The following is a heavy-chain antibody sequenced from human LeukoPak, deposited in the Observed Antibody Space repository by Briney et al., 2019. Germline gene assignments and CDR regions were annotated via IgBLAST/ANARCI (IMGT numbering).Heavy chain of an antibody. CDR3: ARVGVDYSGNIIKYFFDY. D-gene: IGHD4-23*01. CDR1: GGSISSSSYY. Sequence: SETLSLTCTVSGGSISSSSYYWGWIRQPPGKGLEWIGSIYYSGSTYYNPSLKSRVTISVDTSKNQFSLRLSSVTAADTAVYYCARVGVDYSGNIIKYFFDYWGQGTLVTVSS. J-gene: IGHJ4*02. CDR2: IYYSGST. V-gene: IGHV4-39*01.